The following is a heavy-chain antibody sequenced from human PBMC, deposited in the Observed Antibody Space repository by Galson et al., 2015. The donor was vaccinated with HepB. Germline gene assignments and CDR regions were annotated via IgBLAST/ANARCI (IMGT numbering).Heavy chain of an antibody. CDR1: GFTFSRFA. CDR3: ARESLVTTAFDF. J-gene: IGHJ4*02. CDR2: ISHDGRNG. D-gene: IGHD4-17*01. V-gene: IGHV3-30*04. Sequence: SLRLSCATSGFTFSRFALHWVRQAPGKGLEWVALISHDGRNGYYADSAKGRFTVSRDNSKFTLSLQMNSLRPEDTAIYYCARESLVTTAFDFWGQGTLVTVSS.